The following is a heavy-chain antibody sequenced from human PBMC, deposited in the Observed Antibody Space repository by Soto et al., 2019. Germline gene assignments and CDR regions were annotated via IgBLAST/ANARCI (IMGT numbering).Heavy chain of an antibody. CDR2: IDPKNGNT. CDR1: GYTFTSFG. CDR3: AKEYCDTSRCYLPDY. D-gene: IGHD2-2*01. J-gene: IGHJ4*02. V-gene: IGHV1-18*01. Sequence: GASVKVSCKASGYTFTSFGISWVRQAPGQGLEWMGWIDPKNGNTKDAQKFQGRVTMTIDTSTSTAYMELRSLRSDDTAMYYCAKEYCDTSRCYLPDYWGQGALVTVSS.